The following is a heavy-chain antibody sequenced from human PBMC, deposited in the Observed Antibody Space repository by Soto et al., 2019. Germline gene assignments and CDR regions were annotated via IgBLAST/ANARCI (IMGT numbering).Heavy chain of an antibody. Sequence: PSQTLSLTCAISGDSVCSNSSAWNWIRQSPSRGLEWLGRTYYRSKWYNDYAVSVKSRITINPDTSKNQFSLQLNSVTPEDTAVYYCASGGRSSTIMYGMDVWGQGTTVTVSS. CDR2: TYYRSKWYN. CDR1: GDSVCSNSSA. D-gene: IGHD2-2*01. V-gene: IGHV6-1*01. CDR3: ASGGRSSTIMYGMDV. J-gene: IGHJ6*02.